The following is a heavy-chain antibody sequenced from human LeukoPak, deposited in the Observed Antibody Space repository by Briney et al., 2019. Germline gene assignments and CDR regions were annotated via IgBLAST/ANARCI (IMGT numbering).Heavy chain of an antibody. CDR2: IYSGGST. V-gene: IGHV3-53*01. CDR1: GLTVNSKY. Sequence: GGSLRLSCAASGLTVNSKYMSWVRQAPGEGLEWVSIIYSGGSTNYADSVKGRFTISRDNSKNTVYLQMNSLRAEDTAVYYCTGDVYQHWGQGTLVTVSS. J-gene: IGHJ1*01. CDR3: TGDVYQH. D-gene: IGHD1-14*01.